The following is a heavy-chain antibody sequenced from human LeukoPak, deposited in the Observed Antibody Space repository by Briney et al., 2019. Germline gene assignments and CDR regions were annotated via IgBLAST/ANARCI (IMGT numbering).Heavy chain of an antibody. V-gene: IGHV1-2*02. J-gene: IGHJ4*02. CDR1: GYSITGYY. Sequence: ASVKVSCKASGYSITGYYMHWVRQAPGQGLEWMGWINPDSGDTKYAQKFQGRVTMTRDTSISTAYMEVSRLRFDDTAMYYCAREVGYLLGEYRLGFWGSGTLVTVSS. CDR3: AREVGYLLGEYRLGF. CDR2: INPDSGDT. D-gene: IGHD3-10*01.